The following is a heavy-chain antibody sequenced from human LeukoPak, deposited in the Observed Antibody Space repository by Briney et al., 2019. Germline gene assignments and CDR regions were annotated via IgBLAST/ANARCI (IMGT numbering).Heavy chain of an antibody. Sequence: GGSLRLSCAASGFTFSSYAMHWVRQAPGKGLEWVAVISYDGSNKYYADSVKGRFTISRDNSKNSLYLQMNSLRAEDTAVYYCARGTPAIIVATIVHYYYGMDVWGQGTTVTVSS. V-gene: IGHV3-30-3*01. J-gene: IGHJ6*02. D-gene: IGHD5-12*01. CDR1: GFTFSSYA. CDR2: ISYDGSNK. CDR3: ARGTPAIIVATIVHYYYGMDV.